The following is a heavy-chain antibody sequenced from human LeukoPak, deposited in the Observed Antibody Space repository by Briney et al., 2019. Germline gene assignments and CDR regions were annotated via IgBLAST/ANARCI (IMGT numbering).Heavy chain of an antibody. CDR3: ARCIAAAGTVDYYYMDV. J-gene: IGHJ6*03. CDR2: IYYSGST. V-gene: IGHV4-59*01. D-gene: IGHD6-13*01. CDR1: GGSISSYY. Sequence: SETLSLTCTVSGGSISSYYWSWIRQPPGTGLEWIGYIYYSGSTNYNPSLKSRVTISVDTSKNQFSLKLSSVTAADTAVYYCARCIAAAGTVDYYYMDVWGKGTTVTVSS.